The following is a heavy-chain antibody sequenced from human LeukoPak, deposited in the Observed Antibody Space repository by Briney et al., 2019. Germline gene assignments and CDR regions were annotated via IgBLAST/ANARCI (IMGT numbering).Heavy chain of an antibody. CDR1: GFTSTNFA. Sequence: ASVKVSCKASGFTSTNFAVQWVRQARGQRLEWIGWIIVGSGATKCAQDFQERVTVTRDMSTSTAYMELSSLRSEDTAVYYCAADSRVSWLRGWYYYYGMDVWGQGTTVTVSS. CDR3: AADSRVSWLRGWYYYYGMDV. CDR2: IIVGSGAT. V-gene: IGHV1-58*01. D-gene: IGHD5-12*01. J-gene: IGHJ6*02.